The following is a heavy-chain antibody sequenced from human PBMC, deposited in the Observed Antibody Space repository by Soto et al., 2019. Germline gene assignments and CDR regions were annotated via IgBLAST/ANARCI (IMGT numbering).Heavy chain of an antibody. Sequence: QVQLVQSGAEVKKPGASVKVSCKASGYTFTSYDINWVRQATGQGREWMGWMNPNSGNTGYAQKFQGRVTMTRNTSIRTAYMELSSLLSEDTAVYYCARGYCSGGSCYSYYYYGMDVWGQGTTVTVSS. CDR2: MNPNSGNT. CDR1: GYTFTSYD. J-gene: IGHJ6*02. CDR3: ARGYCSGGSCYSYYYYGMDV. D-gene: IGHD2-15*01. V-gene: IGHV1-8*01.